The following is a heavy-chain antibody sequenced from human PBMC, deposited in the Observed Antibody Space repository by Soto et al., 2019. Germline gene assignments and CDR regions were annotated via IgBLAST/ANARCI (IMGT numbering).Heavy chain of an antibody. Sequence: SETLSLTCTVSGGSIISYYWSWIRQPPWKGLEWIGYTYYSGSTNYNPSLKSRVTISVDTSKNQFSLKLSSVTAADTAVYYCARQMRGATISIYYYGMDVWGQGTTVTVS. V-gene: IGHV4-59*01. D-gene: IGHD5-12*01. CDR2: TYYSGST. CDR1: GGSIISYY. J-gene: IGHJ6*02. CDR3: ARQMRGATISIYYYGMDV.